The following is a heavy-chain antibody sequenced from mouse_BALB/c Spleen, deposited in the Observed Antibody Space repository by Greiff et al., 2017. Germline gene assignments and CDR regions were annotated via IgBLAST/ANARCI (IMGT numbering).Heavy chain of an antibody. CDR2: IRSKSNNYAT. Sequence: EVNVVESGGGLVQPKGSLKLSCVASGFTFNTYAMNWVRQAPGKGLEWVARIRSKSNNYATYYADSVKDRFTISRDDSQSMLYLQMNNLKTEDTAMYYCVREFITTVVATGRMDYWGQGTSVTVSS. V-gene: IGHV10-1*02. CDR3: VREFITTVVATGRMDY. CDR1: GFTFNTYA. D-gene: IGHD1-1*01. J-gene: IGHJ4*01.